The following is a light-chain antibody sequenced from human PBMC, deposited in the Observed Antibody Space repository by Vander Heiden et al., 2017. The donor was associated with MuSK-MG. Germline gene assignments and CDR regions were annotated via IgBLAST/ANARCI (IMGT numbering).Light chain of an antibody. J-gene: IGKJ5*01. CDR2: TLS. Sequence: DIVMTQTPLSLPVTSGAPASLSCISSQSLSHSDDGNTYVDWYLQRPGQSPQLLIYTLSNRASGVPDRFSGSGSGTDFTLKISRVEAEDVGVYYCMQRIEPTITFGQGTRLEIK. V-gene: IGKV2-40*01. CDR1: QSLSHSDDGNTY. CDR3: MQRIEPTIT.